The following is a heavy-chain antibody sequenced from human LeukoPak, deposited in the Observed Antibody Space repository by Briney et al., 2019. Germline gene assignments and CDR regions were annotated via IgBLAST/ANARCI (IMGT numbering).Heavy chain of an antibody. Sequence: GESLKISCKGSGYSFTSYWIGWVRQMPGKGLEWMGIIYPGDSDTRYSPSFQGQVTISADKSISTAYLQWSSLKASDTAMYYCARQLEGLSTGDDWYFDLWGRGTLVTVSS. V-gene: IGHV5-51*01. D-gene: IGHD7-27*01. J-gene: IGHJ2*01. CDR1: GYSFTSYW. CDR2: IYPGDSDT. CDR3: ARQLEGLSTGDDWYFDL.